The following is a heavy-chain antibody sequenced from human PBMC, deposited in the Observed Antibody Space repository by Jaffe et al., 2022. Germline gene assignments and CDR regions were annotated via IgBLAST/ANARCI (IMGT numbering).Heavy chain of an antibody. CDR2: IIPIFGTA. D-gene: IGHD5-12*01. J-gene: IGHJ4*02. V-gene: IGHV1-69*01. CDR1: GGTFSSYA. Sequence: QVQLVQSGAEVKKPGSSVKVSCKASGGTFSSYAISWVRQAPGQGLEWMGGIIPIFGTANYAQKFQGRVTITADESTSTAYMELSSLRSEDTAVYYCASIKGATINPRTYYFDYWGQGTLVTVSS. CDR3: ASIKGATINPRTYYFDY.